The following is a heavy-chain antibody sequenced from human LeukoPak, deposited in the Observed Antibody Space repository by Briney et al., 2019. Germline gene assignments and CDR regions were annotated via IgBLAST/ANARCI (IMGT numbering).Heavy chain of an antibody. D-gene: IGHD5-18*01. Sequence: SETLSLTCTVSGGSISSYYWSWIRQPPGKGLEWIGYIYYSGSTNYNPSLKSRVTISVDTSKNQFSLKLSSVTAADTAVYYCARGESGYSYGSASEDYYYYGMEVWGQGTTVTVSS. J-gene: IGHJ6*02. CDR3: ARGESGYSYGSASEDYYYYGMEV. CDR2: IYYSGST. V-gene: IGHV4-59*01. CDR1: GGSISSYY.